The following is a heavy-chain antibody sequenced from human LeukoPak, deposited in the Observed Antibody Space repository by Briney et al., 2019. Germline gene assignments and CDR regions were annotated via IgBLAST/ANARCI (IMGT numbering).Heavy chain of an antibody. Sequence: ASVKVSCKASGYTFTSYAMNWVRQAPGQGLEWMGWTNTNTGNPTYAQAFTGRFVFSLGTSVSTAYLQISSLKAEDTAVYSCARGVSAYDFWSGPVDDAFDIWGQGTMVTVSS. D-gene: IGHD3-3*01. CDR3: ARGVSAYDFWSGPVDDAFDI. CDR1: GYTFTSYA. J-gene: IGHJ3*02. CDR2: TNTNTGNP. V-gene: IGHV7-4-1*02.